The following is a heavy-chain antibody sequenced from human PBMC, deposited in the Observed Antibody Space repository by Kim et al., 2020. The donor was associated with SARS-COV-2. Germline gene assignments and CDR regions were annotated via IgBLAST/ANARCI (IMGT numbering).Heavy chain of an antibody. Sequence: GGSLRLSCAASGFTFSSYAMSWVRQAPGKGLEWVSVIYSGGSSTYYADSVKGRFTISRDNSKNTLYLQMNSLRAEDTAVYYCAKEVFYYDRGWFDPWGQGTLVTVSS. V-gene: IGHV3-23*03. J-gene: IGHJ5*02. CDR2: IYSGGSST. D-gene: IGHD3-22*01. CDR3: AKEVFYYDRGWFDP. CDR1: GFTFSSYA.